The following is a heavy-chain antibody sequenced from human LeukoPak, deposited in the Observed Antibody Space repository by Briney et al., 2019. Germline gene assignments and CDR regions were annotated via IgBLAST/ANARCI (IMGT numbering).Heavy chain of an antibody. J-gene: IGHJ4*02. CDR3: ARSLTGDRPY. CDR1: GFTFSSYA. D-gene: IGHD7-27*01. CDR2: ILHDGSNK. V-gene: IGHV3-30*10. Sequence: GSLRLSCAASGFTFSSYAMHWVRQAPGKGLEWVAVILHDGSNKYYTDSVKGRFTISRDNSKNTLYLQMNSLRAEDTAVYYCARSLTGDRPYWGQGTLVTVSS.